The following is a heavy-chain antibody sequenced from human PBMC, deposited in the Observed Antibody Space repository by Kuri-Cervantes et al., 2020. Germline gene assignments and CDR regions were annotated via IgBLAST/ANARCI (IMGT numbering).Heavy chain of an antibody. Sequence: GGSLRLSCAASGFTFSSYAMSWVRQAPGKGLEWVSAISGSGGSTYYLGSVKGRFTISRDNGNNSLYLQMNSLRAGDTAVYYCARDPHELTGDIYFDYWGQGTLVTVSS. CDR2: ISGSGGST. CDR1: GFTFSSYA. D-gene: IGHD7-27*01. V-gene: IGHV3-23*01. J-gene: IGHJ4*02. CDR3: ARDPHELTGDIYFDY.